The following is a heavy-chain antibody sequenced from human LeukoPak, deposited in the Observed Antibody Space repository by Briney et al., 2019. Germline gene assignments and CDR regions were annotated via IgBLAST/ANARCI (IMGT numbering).Heavy chain of an antibody. V-gene: IGHV4-59*01. J-gene: IGHJ4*02. CDR3: ARDYFDY. Sequence: PADTLSLACTLACGSISSYYWSWIRQPPGKGQEWIGYLYDSGSTNYNPSLKSRVTISVHTSKNQFSLKVSSVTAADTAVYYCARDYFDYWGQGTLVTVSS. CDR1: CGSISSYY. CDR2: LYDSGST.